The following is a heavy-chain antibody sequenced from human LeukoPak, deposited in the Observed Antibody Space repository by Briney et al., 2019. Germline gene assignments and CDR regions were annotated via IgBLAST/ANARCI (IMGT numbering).Heavy chain of an antibody. J-gene: IGHJ4*02. Sequence: GASVKVSCKASGYTFSNYVISWVRQAPGQGLEWMGWISAYNGNTHYAQKFRGRVTLTTDTSTSTAYMELRSLRSDDTAVYYCARTSIAVAGTVHYWGQGTLVTVSS. CDR1: GYTFSNYV. CDR3: ARTSIAVAGTVHY. V-gene: IGHV1-18*01. D-gene: IGHD6-19*01. CDR2: ISAYNGNT.